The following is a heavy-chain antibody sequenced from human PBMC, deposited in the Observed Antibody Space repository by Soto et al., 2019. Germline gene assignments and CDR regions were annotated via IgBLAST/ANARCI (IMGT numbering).Heavy chain of an antibody. V-gene: IGHV3-49*04. CDR3: TRWGCGGDCYDYYYYGMDV. CDR1: GFTFGDYA. J-gene: IGHJ6*02. CDR2: IRSKAYGGTT. Sequence: PGGSLRLSCTASGFTFGDYAMSWVRQAPGKGLEWVGFIRSKAYGGTTEYAASVKGRFTISRDDSKSIAYLQMNSLKTGDTAVYYCTRWGCGGDCYDYYYYGMDVWGQGTTVTVSS. D-gene: IGHD2-21*02.